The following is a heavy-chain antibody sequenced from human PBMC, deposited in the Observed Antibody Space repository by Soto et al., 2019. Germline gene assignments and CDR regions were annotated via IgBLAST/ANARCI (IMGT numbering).Heavy chain of an antibody. Sequence: LGESLKISCKGSGYSFTSYWIGWVRQMPGKGLEWMGIIYPGDSDTRYSPSFQGQVTISADKSISTAYLQWSSLKASDTAMYYCATSGYYDFWSGYNHNWFDPWGQGTRVTVSS. D-gene: IGHD3-3*01. CDR3: ATSGYYDFWSGYNHNWFDP. CDR1: GYSFTSYW. V-gene: IGHV5-51*01. J-gene: IGHJ5*02. CDR2: IYPGDSDT.